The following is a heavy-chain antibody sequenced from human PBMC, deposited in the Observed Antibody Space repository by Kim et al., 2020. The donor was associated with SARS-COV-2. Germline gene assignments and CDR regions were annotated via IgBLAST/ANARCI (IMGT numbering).Heavy chain of an antibody. Sequence: ASVKVSCKASGYNFIDTYMHWVRQAPGQGLAWVGRVNPTSGGTDYAQKFQGRVTMTGDTSISTAYMELSRLTSDDTAMYYCARGGGLAANDYWGQGTLVT. V-gene: IGHV1-2*06. CDR2: VNPTSGGT. CDR3: ARGGGLAANDY. D-gene: IGHD3-16*01. J-gene: IGHJ4*02. CDR1: GYNFIDTY.